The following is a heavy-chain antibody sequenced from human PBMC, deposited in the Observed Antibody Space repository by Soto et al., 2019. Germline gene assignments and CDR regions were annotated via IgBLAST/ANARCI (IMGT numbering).Heavy chain of an antibody. D-gene: IGHD6-13*01. V-gene: IGHV1-3*04. Sequence: ASVKVSCKASGYTFTTYGIHWVRQAPGQGLEWMGWINNGNGNTRYSDNFQGRITITRDTFATTAFMELSSLRSEDTTVYYCERDIAAAGFPRWLDSWGQGTLVTVSS. J-gene: IGHJ5*01. CDR1: GYTFTTYG. CDR2: INNGNGNT. CDR3: ERDIAAAGFPRWLDS.